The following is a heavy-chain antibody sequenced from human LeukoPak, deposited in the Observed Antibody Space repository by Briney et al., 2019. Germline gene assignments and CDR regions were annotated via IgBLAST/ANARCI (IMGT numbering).Heavy chain of an antibody. J-gene: IGHJ4*02. CDR1: GYSFTNHY. CDR3: ARAYNWNYGILYYFDY. Sequence: GASVKVSCKTSGYSFTNHYIHWVRQAPGQGLEWMGIINPSGGSTSYAQKFQDTVTMTRDMSTSTVYMELSSLRSEDTAVYYCARAYNWNYGILYYFDYWGQGTLVTVSS. D-gene: IGHD1-7*01. CDR2: INPSGGST. V-gene: IGHV1-46*01.